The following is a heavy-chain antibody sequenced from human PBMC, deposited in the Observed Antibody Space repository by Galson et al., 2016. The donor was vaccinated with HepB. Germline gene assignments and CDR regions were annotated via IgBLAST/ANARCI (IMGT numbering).Heavy chain of an antibody. CDR2: IKRISDGGTT. D-gene: IGHD2-2*02. V-gene: IGHV3-15*07. Sequence: SLRLSCAVSGLTFNNAWMNWVRQAPGKGLEWVGRIKRISDGGTTDYAAPVKGRFTISRDDSENTLYLQMNSLKTEDTAVYYCTTIVLPAALRSYFDYWGQGTLVTVSS. J-gene: IGHJ4*02. CDR3: TTIVLPAALRSYFDY. CDR1: GLTFNNAW.